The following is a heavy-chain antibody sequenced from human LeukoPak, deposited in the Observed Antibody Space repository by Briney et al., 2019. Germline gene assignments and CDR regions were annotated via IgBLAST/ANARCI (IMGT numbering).Heavy chain of an antibody. CDR2: IYHSGST. J-gene: IGHJ6*03. V-gene: IGHV4-4*02. Sequence: PSGTLSLTCAVSGGSISSSNWWSWVRQPPGKGLEWIGEIYHSGSTNYNPSLKSRVTISVDKSKNQFSLKLSSVTAADTAVYYCARDAKRITMVRGVIPYYYYYMDVWGKGTTVTISS. D-gene: IGHD3-10*01. CDR1: GGSISSSNW. CDR3: ARDAKRITMVRGVIPYYYYYMDV.